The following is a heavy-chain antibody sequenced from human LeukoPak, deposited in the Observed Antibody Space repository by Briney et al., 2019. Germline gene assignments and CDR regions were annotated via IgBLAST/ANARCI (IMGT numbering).Heavy chain of an antibody. Sequence: SETLSLTCTVSGGSISNDNYYWGWIRQPPGKGLEWIGNIYYSGATYYNPSLKSRVTISVDMSKNQFSLKLSFVTAADTAVYYCASLKEGGVAHWFDPWGQGALVTVSS. D-gene: IGHD3-3*01. CDR1: GGSISNDNYY. CDR3: ASLKEGGVAHWFDP. J-gene: IGHJ5*02. V-gene: IGHV4-39*01. CDR2: IYYSGAT.